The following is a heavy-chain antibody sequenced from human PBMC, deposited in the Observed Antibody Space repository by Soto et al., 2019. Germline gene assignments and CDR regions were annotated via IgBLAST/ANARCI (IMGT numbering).Heavy chain of an antibody. Sequence: ASVKVSCKASGYTFTSYGISWVRQAPGQGLEWMGWVSAYNGNTNYAQKLQGRVTMTTDTSTSTAYMELRSLRSDDTAVYYCARENALTVTLDYWGQGTLVTVSS. D-gene: IGHD4-17*01. CDR1: GYTFTSYG. V-gene: IGHV1-18*01. CDR3: ARENALTVTLDY. J-gene: IGHJ4*02. CDR2: VSAYNGNT.